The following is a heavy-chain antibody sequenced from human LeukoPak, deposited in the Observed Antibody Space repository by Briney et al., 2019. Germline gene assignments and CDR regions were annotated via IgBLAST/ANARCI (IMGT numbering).Heavy chain of an antibody. CDR1: GFTFSNAW. CDR2: IKQDGSEK. V-gene: IGHV3-7*03. Sequence: PGGSLRLSCAASGFTFSNAWMSWVRQAPGKGLEWVANIKQDGSEKYYVDSVKGRFTISRDNSKNTLYLQMNSLRAEDTAVYYCAKRDSSGWYFDYWGQGTLVTVSS. CDR3: AKRDSSGWYFDY. J-gene: IGHJ4*02. D-gene: IGHD6-19*01.